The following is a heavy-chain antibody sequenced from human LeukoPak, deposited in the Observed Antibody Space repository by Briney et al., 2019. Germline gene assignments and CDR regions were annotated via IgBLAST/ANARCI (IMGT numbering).Heavy chain of an antibody. CDR2: IYTSGST. D-gene: IGHD3-10*01. J-gene: IGHJ4*02. CDR1: YGSISSFY. CDR3: ARDSVSRGFDY. Sequence: SETLSLTCTVSYGSISSFYWSWIRQPAGKGLEWIGHIYTSGSTNYSPSLQSRVTMSVDTSKNQFSLKLSSVTAADTAMYFCARDSVSRGFDYWGQGTLVTVSS. V-gene: IGHV4-4*07.